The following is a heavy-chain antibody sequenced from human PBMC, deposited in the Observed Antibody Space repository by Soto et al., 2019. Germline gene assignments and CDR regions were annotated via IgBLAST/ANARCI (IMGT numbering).Heavy chain of an antibody. Sequence: PGGSLRLSCVGSGVIFKNYAIHWVRQAPGRGLEWAAVTSLYGSKTYYVDSVTGRFTISRYYSKNTAYLLMNDLRVEDTAEYFCVRSHLTTSGVINERDVWVRGTTVTVYS. J-gene: IGHJ6*02. CDR2: TSLYGSKT. V-gene: IGHV3-30*03. CDR1: GVIFKNYA. CDR3: VRSHLTTSGVINERDV. D-gene: IGHD3-3*01.